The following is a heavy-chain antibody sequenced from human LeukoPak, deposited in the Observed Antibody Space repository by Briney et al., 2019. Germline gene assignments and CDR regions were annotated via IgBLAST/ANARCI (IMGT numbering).Heavy chain of an antibody. CDR1: GGSISSNNW. CDR2: IYHDGST. D-gene: IGHD6-13*01. Sequence: SETLSLTCAVSGGSISSNNWWIWVRQSPEKGLEWIGEIYHDGSTNYNPSLKSRVTISMDKSKNQLSLKLNFVTAADTAVYYCARDQGYFDSWGQGTLVTVSS. V-gene: IGHV4-4*02. J-gene: IGHJ4*02. CDR3: ARDQGYFDS.